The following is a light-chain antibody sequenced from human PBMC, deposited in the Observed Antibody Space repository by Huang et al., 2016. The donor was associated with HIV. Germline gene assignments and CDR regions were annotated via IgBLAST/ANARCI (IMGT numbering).Light chain of an antibody. V-gene: IGKV3-11*01. Sequence: IVLTQSPATLSFFPGQSVSLSCRARQNINTHLAWYQQRPGQPPRLLIYDASSRVHGVAARFSGSGSGTDFTLTISSLESEDFATYYCQQRVNGLTVGGGTKV. CDR3: QQRVNGLT. CDR2: DAS. J-gene: IGKJ4*01. CDR1: QNINTH.